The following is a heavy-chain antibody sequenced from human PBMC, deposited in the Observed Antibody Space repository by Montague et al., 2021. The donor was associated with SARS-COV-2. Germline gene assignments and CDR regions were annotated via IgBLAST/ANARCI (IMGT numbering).Heavy chain of an antibody. Sequence: ETLSLTCAVYGGSFSGYYWSWIRQPPGKGLEWIGEINHSGSTNYNPSLKSRVTISVDTSKNQFSLKLSSVTAADTAVYYCARDLAGYYGSGSYGGMDVWGQGTTVTVSS. V-gene: IGHV4-34*01. D-gene: IGHD3-10*01. CDR2: INHSGST. J-gene: IGHJ6*02. CDR3: ARDLAGYYGSGSYGGMDV. CDR1: GGSFSGYY.